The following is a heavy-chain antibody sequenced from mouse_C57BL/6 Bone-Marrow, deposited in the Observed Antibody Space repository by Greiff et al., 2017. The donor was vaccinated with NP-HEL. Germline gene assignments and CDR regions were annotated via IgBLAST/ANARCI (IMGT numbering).Heavy chain of an antibody. CDR2: IDPENGDT. V-gene: IGHV14-4*01. CDR1: GFNIKDDY. J-gene: IGHJ3*01. D-gene: IGHD1-1*01. CDR3: TNYAWFAY. Sequence: VQLKESGAELVRPGASVKLSCTASGFNIKDDYMHWVKQRPEQGLEWIGWIDPENGDTEYASKFQGKATITADTSSNTAYLQLSSLTSEVTSFFYCTNYAWFAYWGQGTLVTVSA.